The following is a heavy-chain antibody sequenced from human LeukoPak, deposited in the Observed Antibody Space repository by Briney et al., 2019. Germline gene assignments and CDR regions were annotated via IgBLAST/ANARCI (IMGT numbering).Heavy chain of an antibody. J-gene: IGHJ3*02. D-gene: IGHD1-7*01. CDR1: GFTFSSYA. CDR2: ISGSGGST. Sequence: QAGGSLRLSCAASGFTFSSYAMSWVRQAPGKGLEWVSAISGSGGSTYYADSVKGRFTTSRDNSKNTLYLQMNSLRAEDTAVYYCAKDPRTGTTFSATAAFDIWGQGTMVTVSS. CDR3: AKDPRTGTTFSATAAFDI. V-gene: IGHV3-23*01.